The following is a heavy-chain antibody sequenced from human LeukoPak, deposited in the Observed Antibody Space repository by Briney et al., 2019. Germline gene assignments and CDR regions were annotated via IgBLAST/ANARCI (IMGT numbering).Heavy chain of an antibody. CDR3: AGGWYTFDY. V-gene: IGHV3-23*01. CDR1: GFTFSSYG. Sequence: GGSLRLSCAASGFTFSSYGMSWVRQAPGKGLEWVSSIGGRGGSAYYADSVKGRFTISRDNAKNSLYLQMNSLRAEDTAVYYCAGGWYTFDYWGQGTLVTVSS. J-gene: IGHJ4*02. CDR2: IGGRGGSA. D-gene: IGHD6-19*01.